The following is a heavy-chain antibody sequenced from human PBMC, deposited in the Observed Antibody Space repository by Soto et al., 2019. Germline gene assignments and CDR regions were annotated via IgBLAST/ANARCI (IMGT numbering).Heavy chain of an antibody. CDR2: IGTAGDT. CDR1: GFTFSSYD. Sequence: PGGSLRLSCAASGFTFSSYDMHWVRQATGKGLEWVSAIGTAGDTYYPGSVKGRFTISRENAKNSLYLQMNSLRAGDTAVYYCARGYDSSGPNPWGMDVWGQGTTVTVSS. V-gene: IGHV3-13*01. D-gene: IGHD3-22*01. J-gene: IGHJ6*02. CDR3: ARGYDSSGPNPWGMDV.